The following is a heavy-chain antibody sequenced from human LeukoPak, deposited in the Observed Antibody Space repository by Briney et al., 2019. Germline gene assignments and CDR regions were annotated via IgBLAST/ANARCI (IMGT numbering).Heavy chain of an antibody. CDR2: INHGGYT. V-gene: IGHV4-34*01. CDR3: ARGEKWDLHAFDI. J-gene: IGHJ3*02. CDR1: GGSFSGYY. Sequence: SETLSLTCAVYGGSFSGYYWNWIRQTPGKGLEWIGEINHGGYTDYNPSLKRRLTISVDTSKNQFSLKVTSVTAADTAVYYCARGEKWDLHAFDIWGQGTVVTVSS. D-gene: IGHD1-26*01.